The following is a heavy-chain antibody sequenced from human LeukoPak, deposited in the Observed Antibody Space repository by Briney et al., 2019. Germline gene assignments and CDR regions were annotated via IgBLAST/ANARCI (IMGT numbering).Heavy chain of an antibody. CDR3: ARDDVDTPPFDY. CDR1: GGSISSYY. V-gene: IGHV4-4*07. Sequence: SETLSLTCTVSGGSISSYYWSWIRQPAGKGLEWIGRIYTSGSTNYNPSLKSRVSMSVDTSKNQLSLRLRSVTAADTAVYYCARDDVDTPPFDYLGQGTLVIVSS. J-gene: IGHJ4*02. CDR2: IYTSGST. D-gene: IGHD5-18*01.